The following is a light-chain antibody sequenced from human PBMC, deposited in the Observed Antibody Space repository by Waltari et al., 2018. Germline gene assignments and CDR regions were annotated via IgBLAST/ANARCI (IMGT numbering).Light chain of an antibody. CDR1: SSDVGPSNF. J-gene: IGLJ3*02. V-gene: IGLV2-8*01. Sequence: QSALTQPPSASGSPGQSVTISCTGSSSDVGPSNFVSWYQQHPGKAPKLMIYEVTKRPSGVPDRFSGSKSGNTASLSVSGLQAEDEADYYCTSYAGSDKLLFGGGTKLTVL. CDR3: TSYAGSDKLL. CDR2: EVT.